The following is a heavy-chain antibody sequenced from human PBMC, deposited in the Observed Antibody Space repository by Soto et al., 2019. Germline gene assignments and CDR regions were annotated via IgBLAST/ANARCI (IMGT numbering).Heavy chain of an antibody. Sequence: SETLSLTCTVSGGSVSSYYWSWIRQSPGKGLEWIGYIYYSGSTKYKPSLKSRGTISVDTSKNQFSLKVSSATAADTAVYSCAKHSNRKYALYYFDYWGLGALVTVSS. CDR3: AKHSNRKYALYYFDY. J-gene: IGHJ4*02. D-gene: IGHD2-2*01. V-gene: IGHV4-59*08. CDR1: GGSVSSYY. CDR2: IYYSGST.